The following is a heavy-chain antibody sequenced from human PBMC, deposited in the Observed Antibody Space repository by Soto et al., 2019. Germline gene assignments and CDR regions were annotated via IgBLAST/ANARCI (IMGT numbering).Heavy chain of an antibody. D-gene: IGHD6-6*01. CDR1: GFTFSSYS. V-gene: IGHV3-48*02. J-gene: IGHJ6*02. CDR3: ARAYSSSSGYGMDV. Sequence: GGSLRLSCAASGFTFSSYSMNWVRQAPGKGLEWVSYISSSSSTIYYADSVKGRFTISRDNAKNSLYLQMNSLRDEDTAVYYCARAYSSSSGYGMDVWGQGTTVTVSS. CDR2: ISSSSSTI.